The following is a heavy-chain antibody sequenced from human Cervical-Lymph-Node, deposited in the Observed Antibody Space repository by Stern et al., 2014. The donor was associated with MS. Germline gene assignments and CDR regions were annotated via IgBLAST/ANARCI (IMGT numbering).Heavy chain of an antibody. Sequence: VQLVESGGGVVQPGRSLRLSCVASEFTFSIYGMYWVRQAPGQGLEWGAVVSYDESKKYYADSVKGRFTISRDNSKNTLYLQMNSLRTEDTAMYYCATAPMYFYTSGSYDFWGQGTLVTVSS. CDR2: VSYDESKK. V-gene: IGHV3-30*03. CDR3: ATAPMYFYTSGSYDF. J-gene: IGHJ1*01. CDR1: EFTFSIYG. D-gene: IGHD3-10*01.